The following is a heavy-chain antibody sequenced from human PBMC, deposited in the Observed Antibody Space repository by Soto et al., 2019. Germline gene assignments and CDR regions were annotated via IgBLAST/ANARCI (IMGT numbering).Heavy chain of an antibody. Sequence: ASVKVSCKAXGYTFTGYYMHWVRQAPGQGLEWMGWINPNSGGTNYAQKFQGRVTMTRDTSISTAYMELSRLRSDDTAVYYCARTRYCSGGSCYAWFDPWGQGTLVTVSS. V-gene: IGHV1-2*02. CDR3: ARTRYCSGGSCYAWFDP. CDR2: INPNSGGT. J-gene: IGHJ5*02. D-gene: IGHD2-15*01. CDR1: GYTFTGYY.